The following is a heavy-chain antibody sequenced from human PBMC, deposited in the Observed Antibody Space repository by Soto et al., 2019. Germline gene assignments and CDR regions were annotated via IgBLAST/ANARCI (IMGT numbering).Heavy chain of an antibody. V-gene: IGHV3-7*01. CDR3: SGGVGDAF. CDR2: TNQDGSLK. J-gene: IGHJ4*02. D-gene: IGHD1-26*01. CDR1: ESTVSRDW. Sequence: EVHLVESGGGLVQTGGSLRLSCAISESTVSRDWMNWVRQAPGKGLEWVAHTNQDGSLKYYVDSVKDRFTISRDNAKKSLYLQMNSLRAGDTAMYYCSGGVGDAFWGQGTLVTVSS.